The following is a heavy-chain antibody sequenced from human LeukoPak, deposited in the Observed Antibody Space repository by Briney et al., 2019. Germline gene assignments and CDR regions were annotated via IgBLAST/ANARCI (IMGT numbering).Heavy chain of an antibody. V-gene: IGHV1-69*13. CDR1: GYTFTAYY. Sequence: GASVKVSCKASGYTFTAYYIHWVRQAPGQGLEWMGGIIPIFGTANYAQKFQGRVTITADESTSTAYMELSSLRSEDTAVYYCARGDSYSGSFTLDYWGQGTLVTVSS. CDR2: IIPIFGTA. D-gene: IGHD1-26*01. J-gene: IGHJ4*02. CDR3: ARGDSYSGSFTLDY.